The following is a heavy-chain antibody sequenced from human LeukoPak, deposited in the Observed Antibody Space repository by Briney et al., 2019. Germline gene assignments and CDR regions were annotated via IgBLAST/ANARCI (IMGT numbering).Heavy chain of an antibody. J-gene: IGHJ4*02. CDR3: ARQAFYYDASSNHYYFDY. Sequence: SETLSLTCTVSGGSISSSNYYWGWIRQPPGKGLEWIGSIFYGGDTYYNPSLKSRVTISVDTSKNLLSLNLRSVTAAETAVYYCARQAFYYDASSNHYYFDYWDQGTLVTVSS. CDR2: IFYGGDT. CDR1: GGSISSSNYY. D-gene: IGHD3-22*01. V-gene: IGHV4-39*01.